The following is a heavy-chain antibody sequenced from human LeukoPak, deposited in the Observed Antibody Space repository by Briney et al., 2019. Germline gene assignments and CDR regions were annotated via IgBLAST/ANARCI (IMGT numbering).Heavy chain of an antibody. CDR1: GFTFNNYG. V-gene: IGHV3-23*01. Sequence: GGTLRLSCAASGFTFNNYGMSWVRQAPGKGLEWVSAISGSGGSIYYADSVKGRFTLSRDNSKNTLYLQMSSLKPEDTAVYYCAKDKGAMNSALDYWGRGTLVTVSS. CDR2: ISGSGGSI. J-gene: IGHJ4*02. CDR3: AKDKGAMNSALDY. D-gene: IGHD3-10*01.